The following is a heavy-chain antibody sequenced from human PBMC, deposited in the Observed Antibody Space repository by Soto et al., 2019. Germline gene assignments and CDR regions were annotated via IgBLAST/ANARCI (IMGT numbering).Heavy chain of an antibody. Sequence: SETLSLTCPVSGGPISSYYWSWIRQPPGKGLEWIGYIYYSGSTNYNPSLKSRVTISVDTSKNQFSLKLSSVTAADTAVYYCARVILCSGSYYDYYYCGMDVWGQGTTVTVS. CDR3: ARVILCSGSYYDYYYCGMDV. CDR2: IYYSGST. D-gene: IGHD3-10*02. J-gene: IGHJ6*02. CDR1: GGPISSYY. V-gene: IGHV4-59*01.